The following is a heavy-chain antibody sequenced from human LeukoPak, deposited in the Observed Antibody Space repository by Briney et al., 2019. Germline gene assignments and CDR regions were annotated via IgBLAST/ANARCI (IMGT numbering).Heavy chain of an antibody. J-gene: IGHJ4*02. V-gene: IGHV3-7*04. D-gene: IGHD2-15*01. CDR3: ARGYHLIDI. CDR2: IKEDGSDQ. CDR1: GFTFRSYW. Sequence: TGGSLRLSCAASGFTFRSYWMTWVRQAPGKGLEWVATIKEDGSDQYYADSVKGRFTTSRDNAQNSLYLQMTSLSGEDMAVYHCARGYHLIDIWGQGTLVSVSS.